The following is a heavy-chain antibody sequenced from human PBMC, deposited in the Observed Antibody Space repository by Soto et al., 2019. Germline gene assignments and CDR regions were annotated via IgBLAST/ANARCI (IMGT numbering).Heavy chain of an antibody. Sequence: PSETLPLTCAVSGGSIGSGGYSWSWIRQPPGKGLEWIGYIYHSGGTYYNPSLKSRVTISVDRSKNQFSLKLSSVTAADTAVYYCARAGGLGAVAVDYWGQGTLVTVSS. D-gene: IGHD6-19*01. V-gene: IGHV4-30-2*01. J-gene: IGHJ4*02. CDR3: ARAGGLGAVAVDY. CDR2: IYHSGGT. CDR1: GGSIGSGGYS.